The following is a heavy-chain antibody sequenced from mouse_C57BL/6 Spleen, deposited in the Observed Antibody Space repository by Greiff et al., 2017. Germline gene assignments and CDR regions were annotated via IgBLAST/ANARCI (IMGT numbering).Heavy chain of an antibody. CDR2: IDPSDSYT. J-gene: IGHJ2*01. V-gene: IGHV1-50*01. D-gene: IGHD2-4*01. CDR1: GYTFTSYW. CDR3: ARSGGLRRRFDY. Sequence: QVQLQQPGAELVKPGASVKLSCKASGYTFTSYWMQWVKQRPGQGLEWIGEIDPSDSYTNYNQKFKGKATLTVDTSSSTAYMQLSSLTSEDSAVYYCARSGGLRRRFDYWGQGTTLTVSS.